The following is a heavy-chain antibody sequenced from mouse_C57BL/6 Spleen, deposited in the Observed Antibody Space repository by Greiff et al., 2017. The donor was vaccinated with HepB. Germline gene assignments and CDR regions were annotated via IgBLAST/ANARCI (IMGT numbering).Heavy chain of an antibody. CDR3: ARGEDYYGNYGFAY. Sequence: EVKLMESGPVLVKPGASVKMSCKASGYTFTDYYMNWVKQSHGKSLEWIGVINPYNGGTSYNQKFKGKATLTVDKSSSTAYMELNSLTSEDSAVYYCARGEDYYGNYGFAYWGQGTLVTVSA. CDR2: INPYNGGT. D-gene: IGHD2-1*01. V-gene: IGHV1-19*01. J-gene: IGHJ3*01. CDR1: GYTFTDYY.